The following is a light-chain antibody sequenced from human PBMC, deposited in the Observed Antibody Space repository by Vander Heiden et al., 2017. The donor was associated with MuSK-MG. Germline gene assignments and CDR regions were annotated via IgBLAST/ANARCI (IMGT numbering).Light chain of an antibody. Sequence: DIQMNQSPSSLSAFVGARVTITCRASQRISSYLNWYQQKPWKAPKLLIYAASNLQSGFPSRFSGSGSGTDFTLTISSLQPEDFATYYCQHSYSTPRTVGEGTKVEIK. CDR3: QHSYSTPRT. J-gene: IGKJ1*01. CDR2: AAS. V-gene: IGKV1-39*01. CDR1: QRISSY.